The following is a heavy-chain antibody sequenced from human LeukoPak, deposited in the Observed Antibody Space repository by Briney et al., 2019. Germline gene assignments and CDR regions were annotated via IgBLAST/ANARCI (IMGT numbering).Heavy chain of an antibody. CDR1: GFTFSTYA. CDR2: ISYDGSNK. V-gene: IGHV3-30-3*01. J-gene: IGHJ3*02. Sequence: PGRPLRLSCEASGFTFSTYAMHWVRQAPGKGLEWVAVISYDGSNKYYADSVKGRFTISRDNSKNTLYLQMNSLRAEDTAVHYCARYYEAIFGVVYAFDIWGQGTMVTVSS. D-gene: IGHD3-3*02. CDR3: ARYYEAIFGVVYAFDI.